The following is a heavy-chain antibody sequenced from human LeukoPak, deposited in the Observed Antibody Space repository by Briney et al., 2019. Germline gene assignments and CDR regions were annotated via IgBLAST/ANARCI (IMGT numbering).Heavy chain of an antibody. CDR3: ARYSTVTKGFDY. CDR2: INPNSGGT. D-gene: IGHD4-17*01. V-gene: IGHV1-2*02. J-gene: IGHJ4*02. Sequence: ASVKVSCKASGYTFTSYYMHWVRQAPGQGLEWMGWINPNSGGTNYAQKFQGRVTMTRDTSISTAYMELSRLRSDDTAVYYCARYSTVTKGFDYWGQGTLVTVSS. CDR1: GYTFTSYY.